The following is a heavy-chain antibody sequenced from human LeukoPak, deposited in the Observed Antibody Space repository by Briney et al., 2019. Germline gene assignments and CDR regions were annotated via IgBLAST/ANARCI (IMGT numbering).Heavy chain of an antibody. J-gene: IGHJ4*02. Sequence: GGSLRLSCAASGFTFSNYGITWVRQAPGRGLEWVSVISGTGTGTYYADSVKGRFTISRDNSKNTLYLQMNSLRAEDTAIYYCARVRLVVTAADYWGQGTLVTVSS. CDR3: ARVRLVVTAADY. D-gene: IGHD2-21*02. CDR2: ISGTGTGT. V-gene: IGHV3-23*01. CDR1: GFTFSNYG.